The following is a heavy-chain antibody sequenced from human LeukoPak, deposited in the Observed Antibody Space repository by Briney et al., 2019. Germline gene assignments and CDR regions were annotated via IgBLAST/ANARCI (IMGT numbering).Heavy chain of an antibody. CDR1: QFTSNKYS. V-gene: IGHV3-74*01. D-gene: IGHD2-2*01. CDR2: INSEGDDT. Sequence: GGSLRLSCVASQFTSNKYSMHWVRQAPGTGLVWVSRINSEGDDTNYADSVKGRFTISRDNAKNSLYLQMNSLRAEDTAVYYCARAAPRGCSSTSCYNYNWFDPWGQGTLVTVSS. CDR3: ARAAPRGCSSTSCYNYNWFDP. J-gene: IGHJ5*02.